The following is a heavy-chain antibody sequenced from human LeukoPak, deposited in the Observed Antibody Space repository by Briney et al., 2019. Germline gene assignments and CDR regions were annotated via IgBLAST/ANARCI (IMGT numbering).Heavy chain of an antibody. J-gene: IGHJ4*02. CDR1: GFTFSSFG. Sequence: GGSLRLSCAASGFTFSSFGMSWVRQAPGKGLEWVSAISGSGDSTNYADSVRGRFTISRDNSKNTLYLQMNSLRAEDTAVYYCAKESSYDSSGYPFDYWGQGTLVTVSS. V-gene: IGHV3-23*01. CDR2: ISGSGDST. CDR3: AKESSYDSSGYPFDY. D-gene: IGHD3-22*01.